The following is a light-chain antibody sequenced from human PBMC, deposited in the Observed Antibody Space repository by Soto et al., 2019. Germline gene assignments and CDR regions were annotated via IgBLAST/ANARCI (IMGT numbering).Light chain of an antibody. J-gene: IGLJ1*01. Sequence: QSVLTQPPSVSAAPGQKVTISCSGSSSNIGNNYVSWYQQLPGTAPKLHIYENNKRPSGIPDRFSGSKSRTSATLGITGLETGDEVDYYCGTWDSSLSVLYVFGTGTKLTVL. CDR1: SSNIGNNY. CDR3: GTWDSSLSVLYV. CDR2: ENN. V-gene: IGLV1-51*02.